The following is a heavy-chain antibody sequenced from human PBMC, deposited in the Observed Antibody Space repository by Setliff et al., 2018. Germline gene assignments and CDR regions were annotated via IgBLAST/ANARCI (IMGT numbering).Heavy chain of an antibody. V-gene: IGHV3-7*03. Sequence: GGSLRLSCAASGFTFSRFWMNWVRQAPGKGLEWVANIKQDGSVKYYVDSVKGRFTISRDNAKNSVDLEMNSLRAEDTAVYYCARAKGNDYSMDVWGKGTTVTVSS. CDR2: IKQDGSVK. CDR1: GFTFSRFW. J-gene: IGHJ6*03. CDR3: ARAKGNDYSMDV.